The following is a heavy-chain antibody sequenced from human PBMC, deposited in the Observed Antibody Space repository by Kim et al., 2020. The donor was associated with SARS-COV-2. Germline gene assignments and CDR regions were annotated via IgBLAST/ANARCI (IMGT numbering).Heavy chain of an antibody. V-gene: IGHV4-34*01. CDR1: GGSFSGYY. CDR2: INHSGST. D-gene: IGHD5-12*01. Sequence: SETLSLTCAVYGGSFSGYYWSWIRQPPGKGLEWIGEINHSGSTNYTPSLKSRVTISVDTSKNQFSLKLSSVTAADTAVYYCARGRRDGYNYPHDYWGQGTLVTVSS. J-gene: IGHJ4*02. CDR3: ARGRRDGYNYPHDY.